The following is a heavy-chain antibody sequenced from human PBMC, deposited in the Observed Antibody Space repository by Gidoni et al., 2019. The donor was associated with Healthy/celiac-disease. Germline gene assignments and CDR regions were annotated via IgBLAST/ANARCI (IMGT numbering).Heavy chain of an antibody. D-gene: IGHD2-21*02. J-gene: IGHJ4*02. CDR3: ARAPVVTATDY. V-gene: IGHV3-30-3*01. Sequence: QVQLVESGGGVVQPGRSLRLSCAASGITFSSYAMHWVRQAPGKGLEWVAFISYDGSNKYYADSVKGRFTISRDNSKNTLYLQMNSLRAEDTAVYYCARAPVVTATDYWGQGTLVTVSS. CDR2: ISYDGSNK. CDR1: GITFSSYA.